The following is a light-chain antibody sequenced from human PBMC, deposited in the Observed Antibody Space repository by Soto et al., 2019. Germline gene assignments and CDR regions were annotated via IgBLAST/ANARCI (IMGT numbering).Light chain of an antibody. CDR2: DAS. Sequence: EIVLTQSPATLSLSPGERATLSCRASQSVSTYLAWYQQKPGQAPRLLIYDASNRATGIPARFSGSGSGTDCTLTISSLQPEDFAVYYCQQRSNWPPTWTFGQGTKVEI. V-gene: IGKV3-11*01. J-gene: IGKJ1*01. CDR1: QSVSTY. CDR3: QQRSNWPPTWT.